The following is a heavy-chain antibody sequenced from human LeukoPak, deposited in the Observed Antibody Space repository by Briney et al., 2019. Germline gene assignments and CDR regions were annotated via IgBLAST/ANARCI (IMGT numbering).Heavy chain of an antibody. CDR3: AKDIEVAITGHYFDL. J-gene: IGHJ2*01. CDR2: ISGSGFST. D-gene: IGHD3-22*01. Sequence: PGGSLRLSCAASGFTFSSYAMSWVRQVPGRGLEWLSAISGSGFSTHYADSVKGRFTISRDNSKTTLFLQMNSLRAEDTALYYCAKDIEVAITGHYFDLWGRGTLVAVSS. CDR1: GFTFSSYA. V-gene: IGHV3-23*01.